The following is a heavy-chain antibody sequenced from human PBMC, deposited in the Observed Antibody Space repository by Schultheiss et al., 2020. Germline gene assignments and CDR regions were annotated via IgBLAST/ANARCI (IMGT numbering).Heavy chain of an antibody. J-gene: IGHJ5*02. CDR1: GYTFTSYG. V-gene: IGHV1-8*02. D-gene: IGHD4-17*01. CDR2: MNPNSGNT. Sequence: ASAKVSCKASGYTFTSYGINWVRQATGQGLEWMGWMNPNSGNTGYAQKFQGRVTMTRNTSISTAYMELSSLRSEDTAVYYCARANGDYRNWFDPWGQGTLVTVSS. CDR3: ARANGDYRNWFDP.